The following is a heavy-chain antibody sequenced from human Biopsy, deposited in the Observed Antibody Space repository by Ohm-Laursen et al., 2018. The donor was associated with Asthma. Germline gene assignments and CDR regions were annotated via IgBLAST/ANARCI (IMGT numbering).Heavy chain of an antibody. CDR2: INAGNGNT. CDR3: ARTYYDFLTGQVNDAFAM. D-gene: IGHD3-9*01. V-gene: IGHV1-3*01. CDR1: GYTFINYA. J-gene: IGHJ3*02. Sequence: ATVKISCKASGYTFINYAIHWVRQAPGQRLEWMGWINAGNGNTKYSQKFQGRVTISRDTSASTAYMDLSSLRSEDTAVYYCARTYYDFLTGQVNDAFAMRGQGTMVTVSS.